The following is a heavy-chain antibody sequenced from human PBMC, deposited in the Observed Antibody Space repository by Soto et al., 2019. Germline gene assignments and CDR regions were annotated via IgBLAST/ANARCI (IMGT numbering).Heavy chain of an antibody. Sequence: ASVKVSCKASGYTFTGYYMHWVRQAPGQGLEWMGWINPNSGGTNYAQKFQGRVTMTRDTSISTAYMELSRLRSDDTAVYYCARDPRPPSGWLGFWEYGMDVWGQGTTVTVSS. CDR3: ARDPRPPSGWLGFWEYGMDV. J-gene: IGHJ6*02. CDR2: INPNSGGT. V-gene: IGHV1-2*02. D-gene: IGHD3-3*01. CDR1: GYTFTGYY.